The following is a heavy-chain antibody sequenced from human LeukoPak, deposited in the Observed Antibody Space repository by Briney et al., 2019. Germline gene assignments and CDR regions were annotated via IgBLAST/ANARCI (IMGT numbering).Heavy chain of an antibody. D-gene: IGHD6-13*01. V-gene: IGHV3-11*06. J-gene: IGHJ4*02. CDR1: GGIFSDYY. Sequence: PAGSLRLSCAASGGIFSDYYMTWNRQAPGKGLEWLSYISGSGSDTNYADSVKGRFTTSRDNAKNSLYLQMNSLRAEDTAVYYCARVGSIAAAGTPDYWGQGTLVTVSS. CDR3: ARVGSIAAAGTPDY. CDR2: ISGSGSDT.